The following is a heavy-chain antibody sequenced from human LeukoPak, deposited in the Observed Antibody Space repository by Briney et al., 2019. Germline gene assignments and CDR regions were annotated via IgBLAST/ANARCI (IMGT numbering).Heavy chain of an antibody. CDR2: MYYSGST. CDR3: ARHCGGSCYDY. J-gene: IGHJ4*02. D-gene: IGHD2-15*01. CDR1: GGSISSHY. V-gene: IGHV4-59*08. Sequence: SETLSLTCAVSGGSISSHYRSWIRQPPGKGLEWIGSMYYSGSTNYNASLKSRLTISVDTSKNQFSLKLSSVAAADTAVYYCARHCGGSCYDYWGQGTLVTVSS.